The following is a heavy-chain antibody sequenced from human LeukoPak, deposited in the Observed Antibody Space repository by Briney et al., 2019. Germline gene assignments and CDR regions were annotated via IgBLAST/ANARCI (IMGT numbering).Heavy chain of an antibody. CDR1: GFTFGDYT. D-gene: IGHD6-6*01. CDR3: AKDRYSSSSGYYFDY. J-gene: IGHJ4*02. V-gene: IGHV3-43*01. CDR2: ISWDGGST. Sequence: PGGSLRLSCAASGFTFGDYTMHWVRQAPGKGLEWVSLISWDGGSTYYADSVKGRFTISRDNSKHSLYLQMNSLRTEDTALYYCAKDRYSSSSGYYFDYWGQGTLVTVSS.